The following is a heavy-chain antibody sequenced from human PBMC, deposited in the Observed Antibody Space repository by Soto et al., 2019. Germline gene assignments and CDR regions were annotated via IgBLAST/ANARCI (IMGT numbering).Heavy chain of an antibody. CDR1: GGSISGGGHY. V-gene: IGHV4-31*03. D-gene: IGHD3-22*01. CDR3: ARHLYINGGRGYYSPEYFQH. Sequence: SETLSLTCTVSGGSISGGGHYWSWIRQHPGKGLEWIGCIYDSGSTHYNPSLQSRFTLSLDTSKNHFSLKLSSVTAADTAIYYCARHLYINGGRGYYSPEYFQHWGQGTLVTVSS. CDR2: IYDSGST. J-gene: IGHJ1*01.